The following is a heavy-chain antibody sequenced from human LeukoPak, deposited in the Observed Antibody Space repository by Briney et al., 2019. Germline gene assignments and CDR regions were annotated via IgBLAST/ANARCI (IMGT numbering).Heavy chain of an antibody. D-gene: IGHD5-24*01. CDR1: GGSISSSSYY. CDR2: IYYSWST. CDR3: ARLSERWEMATIYGEGIKAYYFDY. J-gene: IGHJ4*02. V-gene: IGHV4-39*01. Sequence: SETLSLTCTVSGGSISSSSYYWGWIRQPPGKGLERIVSIYYSWSTYYNPSLKSRVTISVDTSKNQFSLKLSSVTAADTAVYYCARLSERWEMATIYGEGIKAYYFDYWGQGTLVTVSS.